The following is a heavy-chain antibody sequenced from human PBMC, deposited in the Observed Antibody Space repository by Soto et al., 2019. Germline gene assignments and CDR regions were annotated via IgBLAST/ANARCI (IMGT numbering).Heavy chain of an antibody. Sequence: QVQLVESGGGVVQPGRSLRLSCAASGFTFSSYGMHWVRQAPGKGLEWVAVISYDGSNKYYADSVKGRFTISRDNSKNTLYLQMNSLRAEDTAVYYCAKDRGYCSGGSCYESGSSDYWGQGTLVTVSS. CDR3: AKDRGYCSGGSCYESGSSDY. CDR1: GFTFSSYG. J-gene: IGHJ4*02. CDR2: ISYDGSNK. V-gene: IGHV3-30*18. D-gene: IGHD2-15*01.